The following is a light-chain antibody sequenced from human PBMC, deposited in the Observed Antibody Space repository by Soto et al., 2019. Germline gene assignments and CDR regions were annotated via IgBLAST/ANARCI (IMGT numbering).Light chain of an antibody. CDR3: SSYTSSSTIVV. Sequence: QLVLTQPASVSGSPGQSITISCTGTSSDVGGYNYVSWYQQHPGKAPKLMIYDVSNRPSGVSNRFSGSKSGNTASLTISGLQAEDEADYYCSSYTSSSTIVVFGGGTKVTVL. CDR1: SSDVGGYNY. V-gene: IGLV2-14*01. CDR2: DVS. J-gene: IGLJ2*01.